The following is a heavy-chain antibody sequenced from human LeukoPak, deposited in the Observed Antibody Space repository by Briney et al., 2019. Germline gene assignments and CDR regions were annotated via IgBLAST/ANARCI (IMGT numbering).Heavy chain of an antibody. Sequence: PSETLSLTCIVSGVSISNSSYYWGWIRQPPGKGLEWIGSIYYSGSTYYNPSLKSRVTISVDTSKNQFSLKLSSVTAADTAVYYCARDGGIARRGGYWGQGTLVTVSS. V-gene: IGHV4-39*07. CDR2: IYYSGST. D-gene: IGHD6-13*01. CDR3: ARDGGIARRGGY. J-gene: IGHJ4*02. CDR1: GVSISNSSYY.